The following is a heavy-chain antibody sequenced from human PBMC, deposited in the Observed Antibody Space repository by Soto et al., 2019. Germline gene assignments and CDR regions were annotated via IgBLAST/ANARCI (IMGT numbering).Heavy chain of an antibody. V-gene: IGHV3-48*01. Sequence: GGSLRLSCAASGFTFSSYSMNWVRQAPGKGLKWVSYISSSSTIYYADSVKGRFTISRDNAKNSLYLQMNSLRAEDTAVYYCARDRSLWFGESFIMDVWGKGTTVTVSS. CDR2: ISSSSTI. J-gene: IGHJ6*03. CDR3: ARDRSLWFGESFIMDV. D-gene: IGHD3-10*01. CDR1: GFTFSSYS.